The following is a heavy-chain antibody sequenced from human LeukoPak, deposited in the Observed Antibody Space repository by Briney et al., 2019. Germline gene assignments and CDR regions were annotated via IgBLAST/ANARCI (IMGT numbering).Heavy chain of an antibody. CDR2: IRYDGNNK. V-gene: IGHV3-30*02. J-gene: IGHJ4*02. Sequence: PGGSLRLSCAASGFTFSSYGMHWVRQAPGKGLEWVAFIRYDGNNKYYADSVKGRFTISRDNSKNTLYLQMNSLRAEDTAVYYCAKDNKRGYSYGYRGAPSDSWGQGTLVTVSP. CDR1: GFTFSSYG. CDR3: AKDNKRGYSYGYRGAPSDS. D-gene: IGHD5-18*01.